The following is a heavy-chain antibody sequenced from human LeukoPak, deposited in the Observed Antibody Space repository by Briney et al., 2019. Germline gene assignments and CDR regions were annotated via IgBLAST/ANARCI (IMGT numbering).Heavy chain of an antibody. CDR3: TGHGSNSY. J-gene: IGHJ4*02. CDR1: GFSINNNG. Sequence: GGSLRLSCVVSGFSINNNGLSWFRQAPGKGLEWVSDMSGVGNTYYAESVKGRFTISRDNFKNTFFLQMNSLRAEDTALYYATGHGSNSYWGQGALVAVSS. CDR2: MSGVGNT. D-gene: IGHD5-24*01. V-gene: IGHV3-23*01.